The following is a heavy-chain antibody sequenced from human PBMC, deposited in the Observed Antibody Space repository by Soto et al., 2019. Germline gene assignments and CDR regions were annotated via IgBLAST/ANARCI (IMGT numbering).Heavy chain of an antibody. D-gene: IGHD6-13*01. CDR2: IIPILGIA. CDR3: ASYSSSRYPSPFDY. Sequence: SVKVSCKASGGTFSSYTISWVRQAPGQGLEWMGRIIPILGIANYAQKFQGRVTITADTSTSTAYMELSSLRSEDTAVYYCASYSSSRYPSPFDYGGQGTLVTVSS. V-gene: IGHV1-69*02. CDR1: GGTFSSYT. J-gene: IGHJ4*02.